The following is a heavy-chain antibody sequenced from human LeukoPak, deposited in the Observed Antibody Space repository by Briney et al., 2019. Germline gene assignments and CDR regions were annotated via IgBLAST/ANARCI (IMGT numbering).Heavy chain of an antibody. D-gene: IGHD1-26*01. CDR2: IRYDGSNK. J-gene: IGHJ4*02. V-gene: IGHV3-30*02. CDR1: GFTFSSYG. Sequence: QPGGSLRLSCAASGFTFSSYGMRWVRQAPGKGQEWVAFIRYDGSNKYYADSVKGRFTISRDNSKNTLYLQMNSLRAEDTAVYYCAKDPQKWESYFDYWGQGTLVNVSS. CDR3: AKDPQKWESYFDY.